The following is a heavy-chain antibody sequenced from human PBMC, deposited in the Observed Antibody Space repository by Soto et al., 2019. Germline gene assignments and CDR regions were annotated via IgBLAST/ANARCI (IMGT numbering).Heavy chain of an antibody. Sequence: EVQLLESGGGLVQPGGSLRLSCAASGFTFSSYAMSWVRQAQGKGLEWVSAISGSGGSTYYADSVKGRFTISRDNSKNTLYLQMNSLRAEDTAVYYCAKLEGAYYYYGMDVWGQGTTVTVSS. D-gene: IGHD3-3*01. J-gene: IGHJ6*02. V-gene: IGHV3-23*01. CDR3: AKLEGAYYYYGMDV. CDR1: GFTFSSYA. CDR2: ISGSGGST.